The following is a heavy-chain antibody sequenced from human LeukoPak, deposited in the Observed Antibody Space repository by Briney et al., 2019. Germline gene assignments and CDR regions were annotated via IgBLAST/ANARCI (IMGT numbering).Heavy chain of an antibody. V-gene: IGHV1-18*01. CDR2: ISAYNGNT. Sequence: GASVKVSCKASGYTFTSYGISWVRQAPGQGLEWMGWISAYNGNTNYAQKLQGRVTMTTDTSTSTAYMELRSLRSNDTAVYYCARDVSVVVGGAHLDYWGQGTLVTVSS. D-gene: IGHD3-22*01. CDR3: ARDVSVVVGGAHLDY. CDR1: GYTFTSYG. J-gene: IGHJ4*02.